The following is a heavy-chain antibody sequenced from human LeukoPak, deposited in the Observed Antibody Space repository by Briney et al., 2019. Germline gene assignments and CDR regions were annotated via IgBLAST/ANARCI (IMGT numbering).Heavy chain of an antibody. CDR1: GYTFINHA. J-gene: IGHJ4*02. D-gene: IGHD6-19*01. CDR2: INIGNGNT. V-gene: IGHV1-3*04. CDR3: AREPVSGWHTSDYYFDY. Sequence: ASVKVSCMASGYTFINHAIHWVRQAPGQRLEWMGWINIGNGNTKYSQNFQGRITITRDTSATTAYMDLSSLRSEDTAVYYCAREPVSGWHTSDYYFDYWGQGTLVTVSS.